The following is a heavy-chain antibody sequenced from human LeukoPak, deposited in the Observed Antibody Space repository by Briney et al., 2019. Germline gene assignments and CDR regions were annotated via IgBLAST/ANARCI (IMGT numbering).Heavy chain of an antibody. J-gene: IGHJ6*02. D-gene: IGHD6-19*01. Sequence: ASVKVSCKASGYTFTSYGISWVRQALGQGLEWMGWISAYNGNTNYAQKLQGRVTMTTDTSTSTAYMELRSLRSDDTAVYYCARDGIIAVAGTDYYYGMDVWGQGTTVTVSS. CDR3: ARDGIIAVAGTDYYYGMDV. V-gene: IGHV1-18*01. CDR2: ISAYNGNT. CDR1: GYTFTSYG.